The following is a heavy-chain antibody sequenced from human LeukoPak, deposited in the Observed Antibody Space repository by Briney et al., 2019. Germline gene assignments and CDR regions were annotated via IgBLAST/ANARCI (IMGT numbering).Heavy chain of an antibody. CDR3: ARRNHYYDSSGYYYRYFDL. D-gene: IGHD3-22*01. J-gene: IGHJ2*01. Sequence: NWVRQAPGKGLEWIGYIYHSGSTYYNPSLKSRVTISVDRSKNQFSLKLSSVTAADTAVYYCARRNHYYDSSGYYYRYFDLWGRGTLVTVSS. CDR2: IYHSGST. V-gene: IGHV4-30-2*01.